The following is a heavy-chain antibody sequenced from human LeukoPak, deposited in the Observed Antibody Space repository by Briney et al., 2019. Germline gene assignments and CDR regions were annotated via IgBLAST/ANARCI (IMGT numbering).Heavy chain of an antibody. J-gene: IGHJ4*02. V-gene: IGHV1-69*01. CDR1: GGTFSSYT. CDR2: IIPIFGTA. CDR3: ARGSHPNVVVTAYFS. D-gene: IGHD2-21*02. Sequence: SVKVSCKASGGTFSSYTISWVRQAPGQGLEWMGGIIPIFGTANYAQKFQGRVTITADESTSTAYMELSSLRSEDTAVYYCARGSHPNVVVTAYFSWGQGTLVTVSS.